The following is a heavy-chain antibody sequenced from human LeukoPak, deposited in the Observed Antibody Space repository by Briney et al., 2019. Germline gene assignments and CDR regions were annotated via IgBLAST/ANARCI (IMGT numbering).Heavy chain of an antibody. J-gene: IGHJ6*02. Sequence: SETLSLTCTVSGGSISSYYWSWIRQPAGKGLEWIGRIYTSGSTNYNPSLKSRVTMSVDTSKNQFSLKLSSVTAADTAVYYCARDSITMVRGAIISYYYGMDVWGQGTTVTVSS. V-gene: IGHV4-4*07. CDR3: ARDSITMVRGAIISYYYGMDV. CDR1: GGSISSYY. CDR2: IYTSGST. D-gene: IGHD3-10*01.